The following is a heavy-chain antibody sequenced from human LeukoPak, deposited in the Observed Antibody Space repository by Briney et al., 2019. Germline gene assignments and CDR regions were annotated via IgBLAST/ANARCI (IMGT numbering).Heavy chain of an antibody. J-gene: IGHJ4*02. V-gene: IGHV3-30*03. CDR3: AREHSSSWHECDY. CDR1: GFTFRNYG. CDR2: ISYDGRNK. Sequence: LAGGSLRPSCAASGFTFRNYGMHWVRQAPGKGLEWVTVISYDGRNKYYADSVKGRFTISRDNAKNSLYLQMNSLRAEDTALYYCAREHSSSWHECDYWGQGTLVTVSS. D-gene: IGHD6-13*01.